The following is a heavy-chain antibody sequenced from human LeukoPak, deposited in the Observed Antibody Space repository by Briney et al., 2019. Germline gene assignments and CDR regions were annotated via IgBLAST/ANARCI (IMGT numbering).Heavy chain of an antibody. CDR1: GGSFSGYY. D-gene: IGHD5-18*01. J-gene: IGHJ4*02. CDR3: ARAVDTDFFDY. CDR2: INHSGST. V-gene: IGHV4-34*01. Sequence: SETLSLTCAVYGGSFSGYYWSWIRQPPGKGLEWIGEINHSGSTNYNPSLKSRVTISVDTSKNQFSLKLSSVTAADTAVYYCARAVDTDFFDYWGQGTLVTVSS.